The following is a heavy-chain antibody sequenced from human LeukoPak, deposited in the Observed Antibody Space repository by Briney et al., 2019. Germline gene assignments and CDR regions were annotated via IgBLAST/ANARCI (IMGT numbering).Heavy chain of an antibody. D-gene: IGHD4-17*01. CDR2: ISGSGGST. J-gene: IGHJ6*02. CDR3: ARDTVTTSYYYYGMDV. V-gene: IGHV3-23*01. Sequence: SGGSLRLSCAASGFTFSSYAMSWVRQAPGKGLEWVSAISGSGGSTYYADSVKGRFTISRDNSKNTLYLQMNSLRAEDTAVYYCARDTVTTSYYYYGMDVWGQGTTVTVSS. CDR1: GFTFSSYA.